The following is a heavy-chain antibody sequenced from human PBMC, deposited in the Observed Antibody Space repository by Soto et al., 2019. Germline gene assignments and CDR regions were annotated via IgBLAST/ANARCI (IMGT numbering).Heavy chain of an antibody. CDR1: GFSLSNSGVG. J-gene: IGHJ4*02. CDR2: IYGDNDK. D-gene: IGHD4-17*01. V-gene: IGHV2-5*02. CDR3: AHCTLHDYGDYDPGTSHVFDS. Sequence: QITLKESGPSPVKPTQTLTVTCTFSGFSLSNSGVGVAWIRQPPGKALEWLALIYGDNDKRYSPSLKTRLTITKDTSKNQVVLTTPTMDPVDTATYYCAHCTLHDYGDYDPGTSHVFDSWGQGTRVTVSS.